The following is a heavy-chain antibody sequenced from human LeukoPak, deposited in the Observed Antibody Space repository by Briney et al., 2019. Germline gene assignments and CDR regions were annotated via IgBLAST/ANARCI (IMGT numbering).Heavy chain of an antibody. V-gene: IGHV1-46*01. CDR2: INPRDGKT. J-gene: IGHJ4*02. Sequence: ASVKVSCKASGDTFTGYYVHWVRQAPGQGLEWMGIINPRDGKTTYAQKFQGRVTMTRDTSTSIVYMEMTSLRSEDTAVYYCARDYSGSYWGGSYYFDYWGQGTLVTVPS. CDR1: GDTFTGYY. D-gene: IGHD1-26*01. CDR3: ARDYSGSYWGGSYYFDY.